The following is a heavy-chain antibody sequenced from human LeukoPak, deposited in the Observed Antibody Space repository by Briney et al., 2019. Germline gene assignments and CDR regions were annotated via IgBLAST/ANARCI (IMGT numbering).Heavy chain of an antibody. CDR3: ARDRVGATLYFDY. V-gene: IGHV3-23*01. J-gene: IGHJ4*02. CDR2: LSGSGGTT. D-gene: IGHD1-26*01. Sequence: QPGGSLRLSCAASGFTFSFYGMSWVRQAPGKGLEWVSALSGSGGTTYYADFMKGRFTISRDNSKNTLYLQMNSLRAADTAVYYCARDRVGATLYFDYWGQGTLVTVSS. CDR1: GFTFSFYG.